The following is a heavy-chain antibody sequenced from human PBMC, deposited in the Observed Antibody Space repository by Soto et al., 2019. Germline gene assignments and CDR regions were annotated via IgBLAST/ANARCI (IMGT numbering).Heavy chain of an antibody. CDR1: GGSISSSNW. CDR2: IYHSGST. CDR3: ASTTKNIVLVPAAIGYAFDI. Sequence: SETLSLTCAVSGGSISSSNWWSWVRQPPGKGLEWIGEIYHSGSTNYNPSLKSRVTISVDKSKNQFSLKLSSVTAADTAVYYCASTTKNIVLVPAAIGYAFDIWGQGTMVTVSS. J-gene: IGHJ3*02. D-gene: IGHD2-2*01. V-gene: IGHV4-4*02.